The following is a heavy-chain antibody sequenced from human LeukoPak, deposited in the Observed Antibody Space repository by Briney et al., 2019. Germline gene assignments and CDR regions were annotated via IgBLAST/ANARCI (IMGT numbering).Heavy chain of an antibody. CDR2: ISASGGGT. CDR3: AKTPDVVIEVVGTTFDS. Sequence: GGSLRLSCAASGFTFSSYAMSWVHQAQGKGLEWVSTISASGGGTYYPESVKGRFTISRDNSKNTLYLQMNSLRAEDTAVYFCAKTPDVVIEVVGTTFDSWGLGTLVTVS. D-gene: IGHD2-15*01. V-gene: IGHV3-23*01. CDR1: GFTFSSYA. J-gene: IGHJ4*02.